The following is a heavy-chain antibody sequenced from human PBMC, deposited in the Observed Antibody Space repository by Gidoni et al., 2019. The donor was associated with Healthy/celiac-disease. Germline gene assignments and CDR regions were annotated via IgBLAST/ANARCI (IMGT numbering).Heavy chain of an antibody. Sequence: QVQLVESGGGVVQPGRSLRLSCAAPGFTFSSYAMHWVRQAPGKGLEWVAVISYDGSNKYYADSVKGRFTISRDNSKNTLYLQMNSLRAEDTAVYYCANFYDFWSGPPTIDAFDIWGQGTMVTVSS. J-gene: IGHJ3*02. CDR2: ISYDGSNK. CDR3: ANFYDFWSGPPTIDAFDI. CDR1: GFTFSSYA. V-gene: IGHV3-30*18. D-gene: IGHD3-3*01.